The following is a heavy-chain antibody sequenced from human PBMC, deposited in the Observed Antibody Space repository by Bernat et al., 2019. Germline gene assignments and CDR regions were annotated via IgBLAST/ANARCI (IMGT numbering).Heavy chain of an antibody. D-gene: IGHD1-26*01. CDR1: GFTFSSHW. CDR3: AREWELRFDY. Sequence: EVQLVESGGGLVQPGGSLRLSCAASGFTFSSHWMHWVRQAPGKGLVWVSRINTDGSSISYADSVKGRFTISRDNAKNTLYLQMNSLRAEDTAVYYCAREWELRFDYWGQGTLVTVSS. J-gene: IGHJ4*02. CDR2: INTDGSSI. V-gene: IGHV3-74*01.